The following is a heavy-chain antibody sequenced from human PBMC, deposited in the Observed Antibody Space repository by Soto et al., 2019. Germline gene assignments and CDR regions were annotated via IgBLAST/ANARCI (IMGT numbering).Heavy chain of an antibody. Sequence: QVQLQESGPGLVKPSQTLSLTCTVSGDSIMRDSYYWNWIRRHPGKGLEWIGYIYYSGTTAYNPSLKTRVTXXPXTXXNQFSLNLSSVPTADTAVYYCARGFASGKFYAFASWGRGTQVTVSS. D-gene: IGHD1-26*01. CDR1: GDSIMRDSYY. J-gene: IGHJ4*02. CDR3: ARGFASGKFYAFAS. CDR2: IYYSGTT. V-gene: IGHV4-31*03.